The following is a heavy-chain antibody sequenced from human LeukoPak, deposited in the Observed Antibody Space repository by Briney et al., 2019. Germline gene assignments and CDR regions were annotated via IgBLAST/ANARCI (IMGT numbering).Heavy chain of an antibody. D-gene: IGHD3-16*01. V-gene: IGHV4-4*07. CDR2: IYSGGNT. Sequence: PSETLSLTCTVSGGSINNYYWSWIRQPAGKGLEWIGRIYSGGNTNYNPSLKSRATMSVDTSKNQFSLKLSSVTAADTAVYYCARDLDGFGAFDIWGQGTMVTVSS. J-gene: IGHJ3*02. CDR3: ARDLDGFGAFDI. CDR1: GGSINNYY.